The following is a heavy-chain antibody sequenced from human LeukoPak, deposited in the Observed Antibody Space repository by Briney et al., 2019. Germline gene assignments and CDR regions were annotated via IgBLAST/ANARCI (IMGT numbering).Heavy chain of an antibody. D-gene: IGHD1-26*01. CDR2: IYYSGST. V-gene: IGHV4-59*01. CDR3: ASSGSFPPYYLDY. J-gene: IGHJ4*02. Sequence: SETLSLTCTVSGGSISSYYWSWIRQPPGKGLEWIGYIYYSGSTNYNPSLKSRVTISVDTSKNQFSLRLSSVTAADTAVYYCASSGSFPPYYLDYWGQGTLVTVSS. CDR1: GGSISSYY.